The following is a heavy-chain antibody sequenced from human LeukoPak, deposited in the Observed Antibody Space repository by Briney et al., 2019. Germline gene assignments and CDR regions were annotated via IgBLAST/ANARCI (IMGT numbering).Heavy chain of an antibody. V-gene: IGHV3-74*01. Sequence: GGSLRLSCAASGFTFSSYWMHWVRQAPGKGLVWVSRINSDGSTADYADSVKGRFTISRDNAKNTLYLQMNSLGAEGTAVYYCTRIVGSFGYWGQGTLVTVSS. J-gene: IGHJ4*02. CDR2: INSDGSTA. CDR1: GFTFSSYW. CDR3: TRIVGSFGY. D-gene: IGHD1-26*01.